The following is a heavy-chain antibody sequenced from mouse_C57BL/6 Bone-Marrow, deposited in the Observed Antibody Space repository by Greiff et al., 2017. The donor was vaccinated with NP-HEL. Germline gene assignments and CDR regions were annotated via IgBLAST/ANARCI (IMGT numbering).Heavy chain of an antibody. CDR3: TGWGNYFDY. Sequence: VQLQQSGAELVRPGASVTLSCKASGYTFTDYEMHWVKQTPVHGLEWIGAIDPETGGTAYNQKFKGKAILTADKSSSTAYMELRSLTSEDSAVYYCTGWGNYFDYWGQGTTLTVSS. CDR1: GYTFTDYE. D-gene: IGHD3-3*01. CDR2: IDPETGGT. J-gene: IGHJ2*01. V-gene: IGHV1-15*01.